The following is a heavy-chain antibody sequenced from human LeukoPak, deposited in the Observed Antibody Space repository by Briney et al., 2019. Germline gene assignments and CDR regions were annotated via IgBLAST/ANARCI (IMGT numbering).Heavy chain of an antibody. CDR3: ARGVTLRYLDWSQRAFDY. D-gene: IGHD3-9*01. CDR2: ISAYNGNT. J-gene: IGHJ4*02. CDR1: GYTFTSYG. V-gene: IGHV1-18*01. Sequence: ASVKVSCKASGYTFTSYGISWVRQAPGQGLEWMGWISAYNGNTNYAQKLQGRVTMTTDTSTSTAYMELRSLRSDDTAVYYCARGVTLRYLDWSQRAFDYWGQGTLVTVSS.